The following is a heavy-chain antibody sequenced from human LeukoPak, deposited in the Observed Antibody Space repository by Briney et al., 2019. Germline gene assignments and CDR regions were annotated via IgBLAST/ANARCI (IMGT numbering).Heavy chain of an antibody. V-gene: IGHV3-21*01. D-gene: IGHD3-9*01. CDR1: GFTFSSYS. CDR3: ARDGGGERYFDWLLPNTYYYYGMDV. Sequence: GGSLRLSCAASGFTFSSYSMNWVRQAPGKGLEWVSSISSSSSYIYYADSVKGRFTISRDNAKNSLYLQMNSLRAEDTAVYYCARDGGGERYFDWLLPNTYYYYGMDVWGQGTTVTVSS. CDR2: ISSSSSYI. J-gene: IGHJ6*02.